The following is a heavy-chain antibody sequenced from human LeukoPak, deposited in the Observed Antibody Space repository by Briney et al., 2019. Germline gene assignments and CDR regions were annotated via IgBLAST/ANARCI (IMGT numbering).Heavy chain of an antibody. D-gene: IGHD2-15*01. J-gene: IGHJ6*02. CDR1: GGSISSSNYY. Sequence: SETLSLTCAVSGGSISSSNYYWGWIRQPPGKGLEWIGSIYYSGSTYYNLSLKSRVTISVDTSKNQFSLKLSSVTAADTAVYYCARHTTPYYGMDVWGQGTTVTVSS. V-gene: IGHV4-39*01. CDR3: ARHTTPYYGMDV. CDR2: IYYSGST.